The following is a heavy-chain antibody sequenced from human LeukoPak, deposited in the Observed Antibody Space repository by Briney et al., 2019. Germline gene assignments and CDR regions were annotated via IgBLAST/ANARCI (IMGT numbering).Heavy chain of an antibody. CDR2: INPSAGST. CDR3: AREAPPPNCSGGSCYSTSVGMDV. V-gene: IGHV1-46*01. CDR1: GYTFTAYY. D-gene: IGHD2-15*01. Sequence: ASVKVSCKASGYTFTAYYMHWVRQAPGHGLEWMGIINPSAGSTTYAQKFQGRVTITADESTSTAYMELSSLRSEDTAVYYCAREAPPPNCSGGSCYSTSVGMDVWGQGTTVTVSS. J-gene: IGHJ6*02.